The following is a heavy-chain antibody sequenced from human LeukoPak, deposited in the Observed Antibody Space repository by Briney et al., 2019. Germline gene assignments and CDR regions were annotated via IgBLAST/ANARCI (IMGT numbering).Heavy chain of an antibody. D-gene: IGHD3-3*01. J-gene: IGHJ4*02. CDR2: IFPGDSET. CDR3: ARRANFDFWSGYFDY. V-gene: IGHV5-51*01. Sequence: GESLKISCKDSGSNFVDYWIGWVRQVPGRGLEWMAVIFPGDSETTYSPSFQGQVSISADKSISTAYLQWSSLKASDTAMYYCARRANFDFWSGYFDYWGQGTLVTVSS. CDR1: GSNFVDYW.